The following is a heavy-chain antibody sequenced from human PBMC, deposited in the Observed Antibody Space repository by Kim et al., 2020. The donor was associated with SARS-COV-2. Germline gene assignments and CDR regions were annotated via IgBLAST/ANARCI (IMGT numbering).Heavy chain of an antibody. J-gene: IGHJ5*02. Sequence: GSTYYDPSLKSRVTISVDTSKNQFSLKLSSVTAADTAVYYCARHHREMATWGQGTLVTVSS. V-gene: IGHV4-39*01. CDR2: GST. D-gene: IGHD5-12*01. CDR3: ARHHREMAT.